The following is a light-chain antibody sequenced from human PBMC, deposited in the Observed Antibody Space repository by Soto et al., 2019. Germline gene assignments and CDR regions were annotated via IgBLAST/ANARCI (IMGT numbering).Light chain of an antibody. V-gene: IGLV1-51*01. CDR2: DDN. Sequence: QSVLTQPPSVSATPGQKVTISCSGGRSNIGNNYVSWYQQVPGTAPQLLIYDDNKRPSGIPDRFSGSKSATSATLGITGLQTGDEADYYCGTWDSKLSAAVFATGTKVTVL. CDR1: RSNIGNNY. J-gene: IGLJ1*01. CDR3: GTWDSKLSAAV.